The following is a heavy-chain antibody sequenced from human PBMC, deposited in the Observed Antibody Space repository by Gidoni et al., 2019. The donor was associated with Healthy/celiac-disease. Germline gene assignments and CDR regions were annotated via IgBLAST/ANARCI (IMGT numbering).Heavy chain of an antibody. CDR1: VFTVSNAW. Sequence: EVQLVDSGGGLVKPGGSLRLSCAASVFTVSNAWMSWIRQAPGKGLEWVGRIKSKTDGGTTDYAAPVKGRFTISRDDSKNTLYLQMNSLKTEDTAVYYCTTSITIFGVVILNFDYWGQGTLVTVSS. CDR2: IKSKTDGGTT. CDR3: TTSITIFGVVILNFDY. J-gene: IGHJ4*02. V-gene: IGHV3-15*01. D-gene: IGHD3-3*01.